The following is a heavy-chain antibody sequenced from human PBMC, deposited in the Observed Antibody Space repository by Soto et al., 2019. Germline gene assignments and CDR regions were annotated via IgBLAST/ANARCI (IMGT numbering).Heavy chain of an antibody. CDR1: GGTFSSYT. Sequence: ASVKVSCKASGGTFSSYTISWVRQAPGQGLEWMGIINPSVDSTSYAQKFQGRVTMTRDTSTSTVYMELSSLRSEDAAVYYFARSYYDYVWGSYRSAHFDYWGQGTLVTRLL. D-gene: IGHD3-16*02. CDR3: ARSYYDYVWGSYRSAHFDY. CDR2: INPSVDST. J-gene: IGHJ4*02. V-gene: IGHV1-46*01.